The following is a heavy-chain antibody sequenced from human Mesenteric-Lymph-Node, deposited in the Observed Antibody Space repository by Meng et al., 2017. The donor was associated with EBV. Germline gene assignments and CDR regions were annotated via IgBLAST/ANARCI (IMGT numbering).Heavy chain of an antibody. CDR2: IYYSGGT. D-gene: IGHD4-17*01. Sequence: QGQLPESGPGLVKPSEALSLTCTVSGGSVSSGSYYWSWIRQPPGKGLEWIGYIYYSGGTNYNPSLKSRVTISVDTSKNQFSLKLSSVTAADTAVYYCARATVKNWFDPWGQGTLVTVFS. CDR1: GGSVSSGSYY. J-gene: IGHJ5*02. V-gene: IGHV4-61*01. CDR3: ARATVKNWFDP.